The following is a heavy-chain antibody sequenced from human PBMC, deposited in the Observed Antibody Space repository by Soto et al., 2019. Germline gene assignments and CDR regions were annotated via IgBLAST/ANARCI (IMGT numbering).Heavy chain of an antibody. J-gene: IGHJ4*02. D-gene: IGHD4-17*01. V-gene: IGHV1-3*01. CDR2: INFGNGNT. Sequence: QVPFVQSGPEVKKPGASVKVSCKASGYTFTSYTVHWIRQAPGQSLEWMGWINFGNGNTKYSQKLQGRVTITRDTSASTIYVELSSLRSEDTAVYYCAKDPVLDYWGQGTLVTVSS. CDR3: AKDPVLDY. CDR1: GYTFTSYT.